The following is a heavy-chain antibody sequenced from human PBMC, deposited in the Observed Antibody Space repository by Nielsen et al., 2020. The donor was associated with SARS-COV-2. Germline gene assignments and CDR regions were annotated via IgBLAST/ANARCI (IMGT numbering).Heavy chain of an antibody. V-gene: IGHV3-21*01. CDR2: ISSSSSYI. CDR1: GFTFSSYW. D-gene: IGHD3-3*01. Sequence: GGSLRLSCAASGFTFSSYWMHWVRQAPGKGLEWVSSISSSSSYIYYADSVKGRFTISRDNAKNSLYLQMNSLRAEDTAVYYCARVELNDFWSGYYYYYYYMDVWGKGTTVTVSS. J-gene: IGHJ6*03. CDR3: ARVELNDFWSGYYYYYYYMDV.